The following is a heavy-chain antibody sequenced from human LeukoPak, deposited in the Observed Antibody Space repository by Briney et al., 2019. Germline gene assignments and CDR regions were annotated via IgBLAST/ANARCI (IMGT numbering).Heavy chain of an antibody. V-gene: IGHV3-74*01. CDR1: GFTFISYW. CDR3: ARDRYCSSTSCYSWFDP. D-gene: IGHD2-2*01. Sequence: PGGSLRLSCAASGFTFISYWMHWVRQAPGKGLVWVSRINSDGSSTSYADSVKGRFTISRDNAKNTLYLQMNSLRAEDTAVYYCARDRYCSSTSCYSWFDPWGQGTLVTVSS. J-gene: IGHJ5*02. CDR2: INSDGSST.